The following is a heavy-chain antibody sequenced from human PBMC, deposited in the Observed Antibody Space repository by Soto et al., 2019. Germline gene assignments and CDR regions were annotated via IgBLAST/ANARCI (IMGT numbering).Heavy chain of an antibody. CDR3: VKGNSGSYDY. D-gene: IGHD1-26*01. CDR2: ITSNGDTT. J-gene: IGHJ4*02. CDR1: GFIFSNYA. V-gene: IGHV3-64D*06. Sequence: GGSLRLSCSASGFIFSNYAVHWVRQAPGKGLEYVSAITSNGDTTYYADSVRGRFTISRDNSKSTLYLQMSSLRAEDTAVYYCVKGNSGSYDYWGQGTLVTSPQ.